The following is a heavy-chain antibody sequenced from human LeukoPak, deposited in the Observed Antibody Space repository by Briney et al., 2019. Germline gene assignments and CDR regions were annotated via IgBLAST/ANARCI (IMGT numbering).Heavy chain of an antibody. CDR3: AKDYGYSYGLGFDY. CDR2: ISGSGGST. Sequence: QPGGSLRLSCAAWGFTFSIYAMRWVRQAPGLALPWVSSISGSGGSTYYADSVKGRFTISRDNSKNTLYLQMNSLRAEDTAVYYCAKDYGYSYGLGFDYWGQGTLVTVSS. V-gene: IGHV3-23*01. J-gene: IGHJ4*02. CDR1: GFTFSIYA. D-gene: IGHD5-18*01.